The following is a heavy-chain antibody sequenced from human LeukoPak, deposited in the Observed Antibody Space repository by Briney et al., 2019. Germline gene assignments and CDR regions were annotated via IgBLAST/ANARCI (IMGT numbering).Heavy chain of an antibody. CDR2: ISSSSSYT. CDR1: GFTFSDYY. D-gene: IGHD3-9*01. J-gene: IGHJ4*02. Sequence: GGSLRLSCAASGFTFSDYYMSWIRLAPGKGLEWVSYISSSSSYTNYADSVKGRFTISRDNAKNSLYLQMNSLRAEDTAVYYCARVRYFDWSLSDYWGQGTLVTVSS. V-gene: IGHV3-11*06. CDR3: ARVRYFDWSLSDY.